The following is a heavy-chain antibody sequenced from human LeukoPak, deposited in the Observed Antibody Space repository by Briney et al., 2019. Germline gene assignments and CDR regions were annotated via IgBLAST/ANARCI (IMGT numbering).Heavy chain of an antibody. CDR2: IIPIFGTA. V-gene: IGHV1-69*13. CDR3: ARGSELELRLGYYYYMDV. CDR1: GGTFSSYA. Sequence: SVKVSCKASGGTFSSYAISWVRQAPGQGLEWMGGIIPIFGTANYAQKFQGRVTITADESTSTAYMELSSLRSEDTAVYYCARGSELELRLGYYYYMDVWGKGTTVTVSS. J-gene: IGHJ6*03. D-gene: IGHD1-7*01.